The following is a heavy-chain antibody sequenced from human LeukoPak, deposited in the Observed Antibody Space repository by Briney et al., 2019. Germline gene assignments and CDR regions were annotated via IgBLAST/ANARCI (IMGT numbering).Heavy chain of an antibody. Sequence: ASVKVSCKASGGTFSSYAISWVRQAPGQGLEWMEGIIPIFGTANYAQKFQGRVTITADESTSTAYMELSSLRSEDTAVYYCARTWTYYYDSSAPWAFDYWGQGTLVTVSS. CDR2: IIPIFGTA. CDR1: GGTFSSYA. J-gene: IGHJ4*02. CDR3: ARTWTYYYDSSAPWAFDY. V-gene: IGHV1-69*13. D-gene: IGHD3-22*01.